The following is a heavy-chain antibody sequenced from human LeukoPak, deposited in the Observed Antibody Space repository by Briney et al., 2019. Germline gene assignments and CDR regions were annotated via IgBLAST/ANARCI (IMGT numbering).Heavy chain of an antibody. Sequence: PGGSLRLACAASGFTFSSYSINWVRQAPGKGLEWVSYISSSSRTIYYADSVKGRFTTSRDNAKNSPFLQMNSLRDEDTAVYYCARHGAASLYSYGLDVWGQGTTVTVSS. CDR1: GFTFSSYS. J-gene: IGHJ6*02. CDR3: ARHGAASLYSYGLDV. CDR2: ISSSSRTI. V-gene: IGHV3-48*02. D-gene: IGHD6-25*01.